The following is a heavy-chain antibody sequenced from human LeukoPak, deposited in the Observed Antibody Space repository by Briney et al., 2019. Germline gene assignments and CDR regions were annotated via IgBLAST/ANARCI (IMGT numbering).Heavy chain of an antibody. CDR2: ISWNSGSI. V-gene: IGHV3-9*01. J-gene: IGHJ4*02. CDR3: AKELQKSYSSGPYYFDY. CDR1: GFTFDDYA. Sequence: GRSLRLSCAASGFTFDDYATHWVRQAPGKGLEWVSGISWNSGSIRYADSVKGRFTISRDNAKNSLYLQTNSLRAEDTALYYCAKELQKSYSSGPYYFDYWGQGTLVTVSS. D-gene: IGHD6-19*01.